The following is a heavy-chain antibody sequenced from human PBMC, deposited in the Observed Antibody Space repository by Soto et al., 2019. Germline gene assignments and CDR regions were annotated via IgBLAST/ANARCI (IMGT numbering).Heavy chain of an antibody. CDR2: LSSSTSYI. CDR1: GFTFSSYS. J-gene: IGHJ6*02. Sequence: EVQLVESGGGLVKPGGSLRLSCAASGFTFSSYSMNWVRQAPGKGLEWVSSLSSSTSYIYYADSVKGRFTISRDTAKNSLYLQMNNPRAEDTAVYYCAKEVSSWFHGMDVWGQGTTVTVSS. D-gene: IGHD6-13*01. V-gene: IGHV3-21*01. CDR3: AKEVSSWFHGMDV.